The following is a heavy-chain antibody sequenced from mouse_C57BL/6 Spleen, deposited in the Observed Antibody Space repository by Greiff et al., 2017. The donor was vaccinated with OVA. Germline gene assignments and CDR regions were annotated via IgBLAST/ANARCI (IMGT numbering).Heavy chain of an antibody. D-gene: IGHD2-3*01. CDR3: ARDDGYVWFAY. CDR1: GFTFSSYA. J-gene: IGHJ3*01. Sequence: EVKLVESGGGLVKPGGSLKLSCAASGFTFSSYAMSWVRQTPEKRLEWVATISDGGSYTYYPDNVKGRFTISRDNAKNNLYLQMSHLKSEDTAMYYCARDDGYVWFAYWGQGTLVTVSA. CDR2: ISDGGSYT. V-gene: IGHV5-4*01.